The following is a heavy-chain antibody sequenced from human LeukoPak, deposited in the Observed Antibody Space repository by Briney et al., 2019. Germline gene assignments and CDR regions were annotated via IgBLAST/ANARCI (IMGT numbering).Heavy chain of an antibody. Sequence: ASVKVSCKASGGTFSSYAISWVRQAPGQGLEWMGWISAYNGNTNYAQKLQGRVTMTTDTSTSTAYMELRSLRSDDTAVYYCARGRSRSGDFGYWGQGTLVTVSS. CDR2: ISAYNGNT. CDR1: GGTFSSYA. D-gene: IGHD3-3*01. CDR3: ARGRSRSGDFGY. V-gene: IGHV1-18*01. J-gene: IGHJ4*02.